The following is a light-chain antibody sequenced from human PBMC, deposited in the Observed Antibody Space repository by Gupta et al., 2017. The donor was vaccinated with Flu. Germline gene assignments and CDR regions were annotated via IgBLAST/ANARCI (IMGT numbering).Light chain of an antibody. CDR1: SSSVGGYNL. CDR2: EDT. V-gene: IGLV2-23*01. CDR3: CSYTGRGI. J-gene: IGLJ2*01. Sequence: QSALTQPASVSGSPGQSITISCTGTSSSVGGYNLVSWYQQPPGKVPKLLIYEDTKRPSGVSTRFSGSKSGNTAPLTISGRQAEDEGDYSRCSYTGRGIFGGGTKLTVL.